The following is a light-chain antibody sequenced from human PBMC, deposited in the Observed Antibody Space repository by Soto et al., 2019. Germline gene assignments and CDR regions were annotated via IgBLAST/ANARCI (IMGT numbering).Light chain of an antibody. CDR2: AAS. J-gene: IGKJ4*01. Sequence: DTQMTQSPSSLSASLGDRVTITCRASQDINNYLAWYQQRPGKVPKLLIYAASTLQSGVPSRFSGSGSGTVFTLTISSLQPEDVATYYCQKYDIAPRTFGGGTRVEIK. CDR3: QKYDIAPRT. V-gene: IGKV1-27*01. CDR1: QDINNY.